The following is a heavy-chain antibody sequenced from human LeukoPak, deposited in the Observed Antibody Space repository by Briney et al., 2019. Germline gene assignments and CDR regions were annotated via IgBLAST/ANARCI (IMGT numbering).Heavy chain of an antibody. CDR1: GYTFTSYG. V-gene: IGHV1-18*01. Sequence: ASVKVSCKASGYTFTSYGISWVRQAPGQGLEWIGWISAYNGNTNYAQKLQGRVTMTTDTSTSTAYMELRSLRSDDTAVYYCARGLGDFWSGPYYFDYWGQGTLVTVSS. D-gene: IGHD3-3*01. CDR2: ISAYNGNT. J-gene: IGHJ4*02. CDR3: ARGLGDFWSGPYYFDY.